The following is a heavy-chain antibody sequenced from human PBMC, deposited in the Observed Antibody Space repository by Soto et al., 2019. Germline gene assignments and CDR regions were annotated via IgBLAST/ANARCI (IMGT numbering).Heavy chain of an antibody. J-gene: IGHJ4*02. CDR1: EFTFSSYS. Sequence: PGGSLRLSCAASEFTFSSYSMNWVRQAPGKGLEWISYISSSSTIYYADSVRGRFTISRDNAKNSLYLQMNSLRDEDTAVYYCARDSPPGWQFDYWGQGTLVTVSS. V-gene: IGHV3-48*02. D-gene: IGHD6-19*01. CDR2: ISSSSTI. CDR3: ARDSPPGWQFDY.